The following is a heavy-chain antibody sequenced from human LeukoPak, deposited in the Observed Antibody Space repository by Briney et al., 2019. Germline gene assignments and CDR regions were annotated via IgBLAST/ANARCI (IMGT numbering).Heavy chain of an antibody. CDR3: VRWGRGLDF. J-gene: IGHJ4*02. Sequence: SETLSLTCAVYGGSFSSYYWNWIRQPPGKGLEWIGEINQSGSTNYNSSLKSRVTISVDTSKNQFSLMFNSVTAADTAVYYCVRWGRGLDFWGQGTLVTVSS. D-gene: IGHD1-26*01. CDR2: INQSGST. V-gene: IGHV4-34*01. CDR1: GGSFSSYY.